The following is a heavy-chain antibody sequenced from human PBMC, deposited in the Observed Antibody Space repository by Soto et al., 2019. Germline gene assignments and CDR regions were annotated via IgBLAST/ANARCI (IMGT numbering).Heavy chain of an antibody. CDR2: ISAYNGNT. V-gene: IGHV1-18*01. J-gene: IGHJ5*02. CDR3: ARDAKPPSQYYDIFTGLHWGDWFAP. D-gene: IGHD3-9*01. Sequence: QVQLVQSGAEVKKPGASVKVSCKASGYTFTSYGISWVRQAPGQGLEWMGWISAYNGNTNYAQKLQGRVPMTTDTSPSHAYIELRSLRSDDTAVYYCARDAKPPSQYYDIFTGLHWGDWFAPWGQGTLVTVSS. CDR1: GYTFTSYG.